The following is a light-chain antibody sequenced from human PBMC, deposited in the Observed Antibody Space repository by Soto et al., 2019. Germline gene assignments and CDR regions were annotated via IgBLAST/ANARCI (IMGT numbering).Light chain of an antibody. V-gene: IGKV1-39*01. J-gene: IGKJ4*01. CDR3: QQSYSTPLT. Sequence: DIQMTQSPSSLSASVGDRVTITCRASQSISSYLNWYQQKPGKAPKLLIYAASSLQSGVPSRFSGSGSATDFTLTIGSLQPEDFATYYCQQSYSTPLTFGGGTKVEIK. CDR1: QSISSY. CDR2: AAS.